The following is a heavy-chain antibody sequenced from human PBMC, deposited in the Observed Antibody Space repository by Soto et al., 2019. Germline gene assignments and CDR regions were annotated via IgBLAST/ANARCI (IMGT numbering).Heavy chain of an antibody. D-gene: IGHD6-19*01. CDR2: IYSGGST. Sequence: EVQLVESGGGLVQPGGSLRLSCAASGFTVSSNYMSWVRQAPGKGLEWVSVIYSGGSTYYADSVKGRFTISRDNSKNTLYLQMNSLRAEDTAVYYCARDPSSGWYDYFDYWGQGTLVTVSS. J-gene: IGHJ4*02. CDR1: GFTVSSNY. CDR3: ARDPSSGWYDYFDY. V-gene: IGHV3-66*01.